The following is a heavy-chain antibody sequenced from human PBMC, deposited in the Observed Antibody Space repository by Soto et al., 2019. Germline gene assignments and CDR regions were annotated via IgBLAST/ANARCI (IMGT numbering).Heavy chain of an antibody. CDR3: AKGHSGGDSGLVYFAY. V-gene: IGHV3-23*01. Sequence: PGGSLRLSCAGSGFTFSSDAMNWVRQAPGKGLEWVSGVSGSRGYTYYADSVKGRFTISRDNSNNTLYLQLNSLRVDDTAVYYCAKGHSGGDSGLVYFAYGGQGPQVTASS. CDR2: VSGSRGYT. D-gene: IGHD2-21*02. CDR1: GFTFSSDA. J-gene: IGHJ4*02.